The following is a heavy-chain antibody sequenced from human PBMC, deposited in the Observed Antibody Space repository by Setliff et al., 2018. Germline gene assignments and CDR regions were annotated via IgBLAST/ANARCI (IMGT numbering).Heavy chain of an antibody. V-gene: IGHV4-34*01. CDR2: INHSGST. D-gene: IGHD3-22*01. CDR1: GGSFSTYY. CDR3: ARGLSLGAGGMDV. J-gene: IGHJ6*02. Sequence: SETLSLTCAVYGGSFSTYYWIWIRQPPGKGLEWIGEINHSGSTNYNPSLKSRVTISVDTSKNQFSLKLSSGTAADTAVYYCARGLSLGAGGMDVWGQGTTVTVSS.